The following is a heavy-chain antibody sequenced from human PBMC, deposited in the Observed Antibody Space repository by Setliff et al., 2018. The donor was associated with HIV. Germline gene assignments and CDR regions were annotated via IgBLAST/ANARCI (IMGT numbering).Heavy chain of an antibody. J-gene: IGHJ3*01. CDR3: ARPLSTSYNFWGDAFAL. CDR1: GDFFSSDYY. V-gene: IGHV4-38-2*02. CDR2: IYHSGST. D-gene: IGHD3-3*01. Sequence: SETLSLTCTVSGDFFSSDYYWGWIRQPPGKGLEWIANIYHSGSTYYNPSLRSRVTLSVDTSKNPLSLKVTSVTAADTAVYYCARPLSTSYNFWGDAFALWGQGTMVTVSS.